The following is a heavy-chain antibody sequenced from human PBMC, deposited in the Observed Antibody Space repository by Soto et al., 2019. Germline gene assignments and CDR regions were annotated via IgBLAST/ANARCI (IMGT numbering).Heavy chain of an antibody. CDR3: TRDPPGTHYYYYYGMDV. CDR1: GFTFGDYA. Sequence: GGSLRLSCTASGFTFGDYAMSWFRQAPGKGLEWVGFIRSKAYGGTTEYAASVKGRFTISRDDSKSIAYLQMNSLKTEDTAVYYCTRDPPGTHYYYYYGMDVWGQGTTVTVSS. V-gene: IGHV3-49*03. CDR2: IRSKAYGGTT. D-gene: IGHD3-10*01. J-gene: IGHJ6*02.